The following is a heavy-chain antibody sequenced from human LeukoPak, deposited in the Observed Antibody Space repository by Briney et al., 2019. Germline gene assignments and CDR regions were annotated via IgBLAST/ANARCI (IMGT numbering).Heavy chain of an antibody. Sequence: PGGSLRLSCAASGFTLNAYSMNWVRQAAGKGLEWISHINSGTNNIYYADSVKGRFTISRDNARNSLFLQMNSLRADDTAVYYCATDQGGGGFDSWGQGTLVTVSS. CDR3: ATDQGGGGFDS. CDR2: INSGTNNI. CDR1: GFTLNAYS. D-gene: IGHD4-23*01. V-gene: IGHV3-48*04. J-gene: IGHJ4*02.